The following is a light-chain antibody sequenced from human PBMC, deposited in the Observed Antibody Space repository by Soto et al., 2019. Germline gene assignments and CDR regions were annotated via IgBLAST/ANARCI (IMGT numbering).Light chain of an antibody. CDR1: SSNIGAGYD. Sequence: QSVLTKPPSVSGAPGQRVTISCTGSSSNIGAGYDVHWYQQIPGTDPKLLIYGNSNRPSGVPDRFSGSKSGTSASLAIAGLQAEDEADYYCHYYDSSLSGSDVFGTGTKLTVL. V-gene: IGLV1-40*01. CDR3: HYYDSSLSGSDV. CDR2: GNS. J-gene: IGLJ1*01.